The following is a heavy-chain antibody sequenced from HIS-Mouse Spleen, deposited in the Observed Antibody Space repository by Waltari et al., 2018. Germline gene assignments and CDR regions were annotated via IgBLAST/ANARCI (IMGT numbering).Heavy chain of an antibody. CDR3: AREIPYSSSWYDWYFDL. J-gene: IGHJ2*01. CDR1: GGSISSSSYY. Sequence: QLQLQESGPGLVKPSETLSPTCTVPGGSISSSSYYWGWIRQPPGKGLEWIGSIYYSGSTHYNPSLKSRVTISVDTSKNQFSLKLSSVTAADTAVYYCAREIPYSSSWYDWYFDLWGRGTLVTVSS. CDR2: IYYSGST. V-gene: IGHV4-39*07. D-gene: IGHD6-13*01.